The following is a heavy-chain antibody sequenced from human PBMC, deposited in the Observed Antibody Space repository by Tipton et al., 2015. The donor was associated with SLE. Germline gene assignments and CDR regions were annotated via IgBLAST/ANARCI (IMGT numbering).Heavy chain of an antibody. CDR2: IYYSGST. CDR1: GGSISSGDYY. D-gene: IGHD4-17*01. CDR3: ARDRTVTTWYFDL. V-gene: IGHV4-30-4*08. Sequence: TLSLTCTVSGGSISSGDYYWSWIRQPPGKGLEWIGYIYYSGSTYYNPSLKSRVTISVDTSKNQFSLKLSSVTAADTAVYYCARDRTVTTWYFDLWGRGPLVTVSS. J-gene: IGHJ2*01.